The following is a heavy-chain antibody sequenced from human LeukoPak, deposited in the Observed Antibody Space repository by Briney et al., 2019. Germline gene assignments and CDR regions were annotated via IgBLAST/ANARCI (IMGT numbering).Heavy chain of an antibody. D-gene: IGHD4-17*01. V-gene: IGHV4-39*01. Sequence: PSETLSLTCTVSGGSISSSSYYWGWIRQPPGKGLEWIGSIYYSGSTYYNPSLKSRVTISVDTSKNQFSLKLSSVTAADTAVYYCARGYGEDEYFDYWGQGTLVTVSS. CDR3: ARGYGEDEYFDY. J-gene: IGHJ4*02. CDR1: GGSISSSSYY. CDR2: IYYSGST.